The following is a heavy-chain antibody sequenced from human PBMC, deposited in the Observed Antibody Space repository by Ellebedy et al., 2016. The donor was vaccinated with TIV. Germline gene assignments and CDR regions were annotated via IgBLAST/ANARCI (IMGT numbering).Heavy chain of an antibody. CDR3: ARVRAVAGRLDVWAFDY. D-gene: IGHD6-19*01. CDR1: GFTFSDYY. Sequence: GESLKISCAASGFTFSDYYMSWIRQAPGKGLEWVSYISSSGSTIYYADSVKGRFTISRDNAKNSLYLQMNSLRAEDTAVYYCARVRAVAGRLDVWAFDYWGQGTLVTVSS. V-gene: IGHV3-11*01. J-gene: IGHJ4*02. CDR2: ISSSGSTI.